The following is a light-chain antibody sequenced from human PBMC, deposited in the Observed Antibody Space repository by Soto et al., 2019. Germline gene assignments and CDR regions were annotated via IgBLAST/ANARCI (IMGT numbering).Light chain of an antibody. Sequence: EIVLAQSPATLSLSPGERATVSCRSSQSVSSSYLAWYQQKPGQAPRLLIYGASSRATGIPDRFSGSGSGTDFTLTISRLEPEDFAVYYCQQYGSSPKTFGQGTKV. V-gene: IGKV3-20*01. CDR3: QQYGSSPKT. CDR2: GAS. CDR1: QSVSSSY. J-gene: IGKJ1*01.